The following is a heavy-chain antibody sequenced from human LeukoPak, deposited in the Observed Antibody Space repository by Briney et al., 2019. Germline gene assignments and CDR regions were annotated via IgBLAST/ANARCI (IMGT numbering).Heavy chain of an antibody. D-gene: IGHD3-9*01. J-gene: IGHJ6*02. V-gene: IGHV3-11*06. Sequence: AGGSLRLSCVASGFTFTDYYMTWIRQTPGKGLEWVSDISVSGSYTNYADSVKGRFNISRDNTKNSLYLQMNSLRAEDTATYYCARSGFYEGYFYYGMNVWGQGTTVTVSS. CDR1: GFTFTDYY. CDR2: ISVSGSYT. CDR3: ARSGFYEGYFYYGMNV.